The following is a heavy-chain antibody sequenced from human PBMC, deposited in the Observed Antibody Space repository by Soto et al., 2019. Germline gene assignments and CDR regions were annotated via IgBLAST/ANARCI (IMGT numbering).Heavy chain of an antibody. CDR2: INRIGSA. J-gene: IGHJ5*02. D-gene: IGHD3-10*01. V-gene: IGHV4-34*01. CDR1: GGSFSSYY. Sequence: QVQLQQWGDGLLKPSETLSLTCAVYGGSFSSYYWNWIRQSPGKGLDWIGDINRIGSANYNPSLTGRVTMSVDSSKNQFYLRLTSVTAADTAMYYCARGGVDMIRGITGKRTWLDPWGQGTLVIVS. CDR3: ARGGVDMIRGITGKRTWLDP.